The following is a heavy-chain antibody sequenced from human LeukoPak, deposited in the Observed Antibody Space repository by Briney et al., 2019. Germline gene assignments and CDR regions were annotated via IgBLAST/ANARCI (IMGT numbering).Heavy chain of an antibody. D-gene: IGHD1-26*01. Sequence: GGSLRLSCAASGFTFSSYGMHWVRQAPGKGLEWVAVISYDGSNKYYADSVKGRFTISRDNSKNTLYLQMNSLRAEDTAVYYCAKDGAGEYWYFDLWGRGTLVTVSS. CDR3: AKDGAGEYWYFDL. V-gene: IGHV3-30*18. J-gene: IGHJ2*01. CDR2: ISYDGSNK. CDR1: GFTFSSYG.